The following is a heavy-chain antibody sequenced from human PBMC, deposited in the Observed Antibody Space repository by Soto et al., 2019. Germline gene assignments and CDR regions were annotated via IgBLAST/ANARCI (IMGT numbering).Heavy chain of an antibody. Sequence: GGSLRLSCTASGFTFGDYAMSWFRQAPGKGLEWVGFIRSKAYGGTTEYAASVKGRFTISRDDSKSIAYLQMNSLKTEDTAVYYCTRSVDYGDYGTFDAFDIWGQGTMVTVSS. CDR1: GFTFGDYA. J-gene: IGHJ3*02. CDR3: TRSVDYGDYGTFDAFDI. V-gene: IGHV3-49*03. D-gene: IGHD4-17*01. CDR2: IRSKAYGGTT.